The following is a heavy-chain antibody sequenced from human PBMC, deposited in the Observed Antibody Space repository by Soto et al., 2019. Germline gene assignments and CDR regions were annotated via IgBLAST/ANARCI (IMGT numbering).Heavy chain of an antibody. CDR2: IDPSDSYT. V-gene: IGHV5-10-1*01. D-gene: IGHD2-15*01. Sequence: PGESLKISCKGSGYSFTSYWISWVRQMPGKGLEWMGRIDPSDSYTNYSPSFQGHVTISADKSISTAYLQWSSLKASDTAMYYCASRHCSGGSCFNAAPFDIWGQGTMVTVSS. J-gene: IGHJ3*02. CDR3: ASRHCSGGSCFNAAPFDI. CDR1: GYSFTSYW.